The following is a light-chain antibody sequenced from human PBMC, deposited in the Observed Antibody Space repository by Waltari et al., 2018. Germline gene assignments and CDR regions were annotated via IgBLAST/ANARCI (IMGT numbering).Light chain of an antibody. V-gene: IGLV2-23*02. Sequence: QSALTQPASVSGSPGQSITISCTGTSSDIGYYNLVSWYQHLPGKAPQVMIYEVTKRPAGVSNRFSGSKSGNTASLTISGVQAEDEGHYYCCSYAGSGTWVFGGGTKLTVL. CDR3: CSYAGSGTWV. CDR1: SSDIGYYNL. CDR2: EVT. J-gene: IGLJ3*02.